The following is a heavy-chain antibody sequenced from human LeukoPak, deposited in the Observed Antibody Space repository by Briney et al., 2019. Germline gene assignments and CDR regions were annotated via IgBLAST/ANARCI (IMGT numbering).Heavy chain of an antibody. Sequence: SVKVSXKASGGTFSSYAISWVRQAPGQGLEWMGGIIPIFGTANYAQKFQGRVTITADESTSTAYMELSSLRSEDTAVYYCARRRSIQLWASFDYWGQGTLVTVSS. J-gene: IGHJ4*02. CDR2: IIPIFGTA. D-gene: IGHD5-18*01. CDR1: GGTFSSYA. CDR3: ARRRSIQLWASFDY. V-gene: IGHV1-69*01.